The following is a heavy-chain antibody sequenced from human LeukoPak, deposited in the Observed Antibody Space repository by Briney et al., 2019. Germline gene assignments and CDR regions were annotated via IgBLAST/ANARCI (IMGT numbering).Heavy chain of an antibody. Sequence: ASVKVSCKASGYTFTGCYMHWVRQAPGQGLEWMGWINPNSGGTNYAQKFQGWVTMTRDTSISTAYMELSRLRSDDTAVYYCARERPNTYGGMGKGGMDVRGQGTTVTVSS. CDR2: INPNSGGT. D-gene: IGHD4-23*01. V-gene: IGHV1-2*04. CDR1: GYTFTGCY. CDR3: ARERPNTYGGMGKGGMDV. J-gene: IGHJ6*02.